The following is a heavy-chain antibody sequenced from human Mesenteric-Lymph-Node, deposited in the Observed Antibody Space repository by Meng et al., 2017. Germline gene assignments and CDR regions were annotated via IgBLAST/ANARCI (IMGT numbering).Heavy chain of an antibody. V-gene: IGHV4-4*02. D-gene: IGHD3-22*01. J-gene: IGHJ4*02. CDR3: ASSDYYRSDY. CDR1: GGSISSSDW. Sequence: QVQLQESGPGLVTPSETLSLTCAVSGGSISSSDWWSWVRQPPGKGLEWIGETSHSGSTNYSPSLKSRVTISLDKSKNQLSLKLNSVTAADTAVYYCASSDYYRSDYWGQGTLVTVSS. CDR2: TSHSGST.